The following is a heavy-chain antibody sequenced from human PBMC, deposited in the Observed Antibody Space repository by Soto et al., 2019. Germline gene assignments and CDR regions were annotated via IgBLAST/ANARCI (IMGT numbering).Heavy chain of an antibody. CDR2: ISAYNGNT. V-gene: IGHV1-18*01. Sequence: ASVKVSCKASGYTFTSYGISWVRQAPGQGLEWMGWISAYNGNTNYAQKLQGRVTMTTDISTSTAYMELRSLRSDDTAVYYCARIRPYSSGWPPGRWFDPWGQGTLVTVSS. CDR1: GYTFTSYG. J-gene: IGHJ5*02. D-gene: IGHD6-19*01. CDR3: ARIRPYSSGWPPGRWFDP.